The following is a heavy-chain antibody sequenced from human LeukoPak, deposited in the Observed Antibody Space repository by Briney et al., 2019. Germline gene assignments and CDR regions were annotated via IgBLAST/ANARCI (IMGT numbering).Heavy chain of an antibody. CDR1: GYTFTSYA. V-gene: IGHV7-4-1*02. J-gene: IGHJ3*02. Sequence: ASVKVSCKASGYTFTSYAMNWVRQAPGQGLEWMGWINTNTGNPTYAQGFTGRFVFSLDTSVSTAYLQISSLKAEDTAVYYCASLTSRYCSGGSCYSATTFDIWGQGTMVTVSS. CDR3: ASLTSRYCSGGSCYSATTFDI. D-gene: IGHD2-15*01. CDR2: INTNTGNP.